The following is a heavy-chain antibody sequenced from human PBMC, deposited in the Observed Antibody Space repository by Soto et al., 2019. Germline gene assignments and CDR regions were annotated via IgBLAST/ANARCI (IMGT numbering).Heavy chain of an antibody. J-gene: IGHJ4*02. D-gene: IGHD3-22*01. Sequence: XTLSLPCTVSGGSLNTFYWSWVRQSPGKGLEWIGYIYFRGTTHYHPYLQSRVSISIETSQNQFSLKLNSMTTADTAVYYCARSSGYATPLDQWGQGTLVTVSA. CDR3: ARSSGYATPLDQ. CDR2: IYFRGTT. V-gene: IGHV4-59*01. CDR1: GGSLNTFY.